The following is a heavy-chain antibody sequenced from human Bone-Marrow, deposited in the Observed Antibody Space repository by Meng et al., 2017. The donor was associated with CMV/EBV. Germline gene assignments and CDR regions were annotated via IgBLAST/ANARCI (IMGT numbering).Heavy chain of an antibody. J-gene: IGHJ6*02. CDR2: INHSGST. CDR1: GGSFSGYY. CDR3: ARYYDFWSGYSYGMDV. Sequence: SETLSLTCAVYGGSFSGYYWSWIRQPPGKGLEWIGEINHSGSTNYNPSLKSRVTISVDTSKNQFSLKLSSVTAADTAVYYCARYYDFWSGYSYGMDVWGQGTTVTSP. V-gene: IGHV4-34*01. D-gene: IGHD3-3*01.